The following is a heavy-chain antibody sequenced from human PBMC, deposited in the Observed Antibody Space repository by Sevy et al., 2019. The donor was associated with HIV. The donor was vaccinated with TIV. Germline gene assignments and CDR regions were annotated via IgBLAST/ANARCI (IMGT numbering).Heavy chain of an antibody. CDR3: ARLSSPMPDSGWYDFFDH. J-gene: IGHJ4*02. V-gene: IGHV3-7*01. D-gene: IGHD6-19*01. Sequence: GGSLRLSCAASGFTFRTYWMSWVRQAPGKGLEWVANIKPDGSDKNYMDSVKGRFTISRDNAKNSLYLHVSSLSAEDTAVYYCARLSSPMPDSGWYDFFDHWGQGTLVTVSS. CDR1: GFTFRTYW. CDR2: IKPDGSDK.